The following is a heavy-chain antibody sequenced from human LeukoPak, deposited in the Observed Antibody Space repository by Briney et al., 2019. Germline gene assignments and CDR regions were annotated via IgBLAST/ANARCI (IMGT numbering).Heavy chain of an antibody. CDR1: GGSISSYY. Sequence: PSETLSLTCTVSGGSISSYYWSWIRQPPGKGLECIGYIYNSGSTNYNPSLKSRVSISVDTSKNQFSLKLSSVTAADTAVYYCARSAIDAFEIWGQGTMVTVSS. V-gene: IGHV4-59*08. CDR2: IYNSGST. J-gene: IGHJ3*02. D-gene: IGHD6-25*01. CDR3: ARSAIDAFEI.